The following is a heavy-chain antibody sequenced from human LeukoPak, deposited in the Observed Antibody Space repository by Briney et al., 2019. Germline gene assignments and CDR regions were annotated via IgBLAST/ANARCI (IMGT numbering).Heavy chain of an antibody. CDR3: ARAMVRGVPGGGFDP. CDR1: GFTFSSYA. CDR2: ISYDGSNK. J-gene: IGHJ5*02. D-gene: IGHD3-10*01. V-gene: IGHV3-30-3*01. Sequence: GGSLRLSCAAPGFTFSSYAMHWVRQAPGKGLGWGAVISYDGSNKYYADSVKGRFTISRDNSKNTLYLQMNSLRAEDTAVYYCARAMVRGVPGGGFDPWGQGTLVTVSS.